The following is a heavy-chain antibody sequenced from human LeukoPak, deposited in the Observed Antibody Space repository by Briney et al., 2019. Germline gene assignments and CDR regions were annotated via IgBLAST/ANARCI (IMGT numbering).Heavy chain of an antibody. D-gene: IGHD3-3*01. CDR1: GGSISSGGYY. CDR2: IYYSGST. Sequence: SQTLSVTCTVSGGSISSGGYYWSWIRQHPGKGLEWIGYIYYSGSTYYNPSLKSRVTISVDTSKNQFSLKLSSVTAADTAVYYCARAPRITIFGVVIIRFDPWGQGTLVTVSS. V-gene: IGHV4-31*03. J-gene: IGHJ5*02. CDR3: ARAPRITIFGVVIIRFDP.